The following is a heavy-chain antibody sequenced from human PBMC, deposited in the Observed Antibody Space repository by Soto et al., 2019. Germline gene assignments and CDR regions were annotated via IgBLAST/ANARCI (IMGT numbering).Heavy chain of an antibody. Sequence: SETLSLTCTLSGGSISGYYCSWIRQPPGKGLEWIGYVYYSGSTKYNPSLESRVTISVDMSNNQFSLMLTSVTAADTAVYYCAKYRRTDAEGYRLDFWGQGTLVTVSS. V-gene: IGHV4-59*01. CDR1: GGSISGYY. D-gene: IGHD5-12*01. CDR3: AKYRRTDAEGYRLDF. J-gene: IGHJ4*02. CDR2: VYYSGST.